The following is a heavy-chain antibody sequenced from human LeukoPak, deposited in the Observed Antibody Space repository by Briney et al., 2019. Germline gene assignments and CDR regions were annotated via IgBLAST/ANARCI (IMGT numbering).Heavy chain of an antibody. V-gene: IGHV5-51*01. J-gene: IGHJ4*02. CDR3: ARHFVPGIAAAAIDY. Sequence: GESLKISCKGSGYSFTSYWIGWVRQMPGKGLEWMGIIYPGDSDTRYSPSFQGQVTISADKSNSTAYLQWSSLKASDTAMYYCARHFVPGIAAAAIDYWGQGTLVTVSS. CDR2: IYPGDSDT. CDR1: GYSFTSYW. D-gene: IGHD6-13*01.